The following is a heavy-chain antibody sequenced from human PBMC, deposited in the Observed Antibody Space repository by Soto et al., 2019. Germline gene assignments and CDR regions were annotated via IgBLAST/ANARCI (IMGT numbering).Heavy chain of an antibody. J-gene: IGHJ4*02. CDR1: GFSFSSLA. CDR2: ISGRGVDT. Sequence: EVQLLESGGGFVQPGGSLRLSCAASGFSFSSLAMSWVRQAPGKGLEWVSSISGRGVDTLYADSGKGRFTISRDNSRNTRYRQVNSLRAEDTGVSYCAKDQSDVALFDSWGQGPLVTVSS. V-gene: IGHV3-23*01. D-gene: IGHD5-12*01. CDR3: AKDQSDVALFDS.